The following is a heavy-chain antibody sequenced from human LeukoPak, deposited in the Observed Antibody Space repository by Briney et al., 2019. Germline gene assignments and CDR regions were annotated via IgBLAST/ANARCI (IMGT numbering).Heavy chain of an antibody. Sequence: PGGSLRPSCAASGFTFSTYAMTWVRQAPGKGLEWVSGIYASGAATHYADTVKGRFTISRDNSKNTLYLQMNTLRVEDTAVYYCAKRPRDSSGYYLGAFDIWGQGTLVTVSS. V-gene: IGHV3-23*01. J-gene: IGHJ3*02. CDR3: AKRPRDSSGYYLGAFDI. CDR1: GFTFSTYA. D-gene: IGHD3-22*01. CDR2: IYASGAAT.